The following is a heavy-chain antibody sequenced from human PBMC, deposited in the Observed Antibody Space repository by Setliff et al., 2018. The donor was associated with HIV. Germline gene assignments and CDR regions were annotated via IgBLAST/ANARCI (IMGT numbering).Heavy chain of an antibody. V-gene: IGHV4-4*07. D-gene: IGHD3-10*01. CDR3: ARSIYGSGSYPLDY. CDR2: IYYTGFT. CDR1: GGSISYYH. J-gene: IGHJ4*02. Sequence: SETLSLTCSVSGGSISYYHWSWIRQPAGRGLEWIWRIYYTGFTDYNPSLKSRLTMSVDTSKNQFSLKLSSVTAADTAVYFCARSIYGSGSYPLDYWGQGILVTVSS.